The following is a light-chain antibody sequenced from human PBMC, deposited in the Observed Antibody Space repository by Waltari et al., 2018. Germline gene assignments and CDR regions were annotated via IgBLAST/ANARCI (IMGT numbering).Light chain of an antibody. J-gene: IGLJ2*01. Sequence: QSVVTQPPSVSGTPGQRVTVSCSGSSSNVGTNTVNWYRQLPGTAPQLLIYSDDRRPSGVPDRFSASKSGTSASLAISGLHSEDEAEYYCAAWDDTLNAVLFGGGTKLTVL. CDR2: SDD. CDR3: AAWDDTLNAVL. CDR1: SSNVGTNT. V-gene: IGLV1-44*01.